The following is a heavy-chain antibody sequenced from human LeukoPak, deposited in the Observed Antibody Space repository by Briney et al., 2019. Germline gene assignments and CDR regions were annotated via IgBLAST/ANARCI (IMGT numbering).Heavy chain of an antibody. V-gene: IGHV3-30*03. D-gene: IGHD6-19*01. CDR3: ARDKRPYSSGWYCGY. CDR2: ISYDGSNK. J-gene: IGHJ4*02. Sequence: GGSLRLSCAASGFTFSTYSMNWVRQAPGKGLEWVAVISYDGSNKYYADSVKGRFTISRDNSKNTLYLQMNSLRAEDTAVYYCARDKRPYSSGWYCGYWGQGTLVTVSS. CDR1: GFTFSTYS.